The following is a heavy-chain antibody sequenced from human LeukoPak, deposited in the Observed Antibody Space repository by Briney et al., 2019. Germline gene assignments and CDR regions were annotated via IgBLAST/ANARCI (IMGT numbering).Heavy chain of an antibody. CDR2: LYYSGIP. CDR1: GGSLSRYY. CDR3: ARVARTYYGMDL. D-gene: IGHD6-19*01. J-gene: IGHJ6*02. V-gene: IGHV4-59*08. Sequence: PSETLSLTCTVSGGSLSRYYWSWGRQPPGEGLELIVYLYYSGIPNSNPSLNSRLPISVDPSITQFSLKLSSVPAADTAVYYCARVARTYYGMDLWGQGTPVTVSS.